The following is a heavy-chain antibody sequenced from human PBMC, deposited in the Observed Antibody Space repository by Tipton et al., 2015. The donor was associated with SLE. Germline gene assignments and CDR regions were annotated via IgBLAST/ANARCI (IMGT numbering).Heavy chain of an antibody. J-gene: IGHJ4*02. D-gene: IGHD3-3*01. CDR1: GYSLSSNSY. Sequence: GLVKPSETLSLACSVSGYSLSSNSYWAWIRQPPGKGLEWIGSIYHSGDYYNPSLKSRVTISVDTSKNQFSLKLSSVTAADTAVYYCARVVSFYDFWSGYSEWGQGTLVTVSS. V-gene: IGHV4-38-2*02. CDR2: IYHSGD. CDR3: ARVVSFYDFWSGYSE.